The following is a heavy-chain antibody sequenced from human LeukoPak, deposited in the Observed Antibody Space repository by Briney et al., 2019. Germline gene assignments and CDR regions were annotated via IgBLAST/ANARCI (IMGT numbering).Heavy chain of an antibody. J-gene: IGHJ6*02. V-gene: IGHV3-48*03. D-gene: IGHD2-21*02. Sequence: PGGSLRLSCAASGFTFSSYEMNWVRQAPGKGLEWVSYISSSGSTIYYADSVKGRFTISRDNAKNSLYLQMNSLRAEDTAVYYCARDPPAYCGGDCYSPASYYYYGMDVWGQGTTVTVSS. CDR2: ISSSGSTI. CDR1: GFTFSSYE. CDR3: ARDPPAYCGGDCYSPASYYYYGMDV.